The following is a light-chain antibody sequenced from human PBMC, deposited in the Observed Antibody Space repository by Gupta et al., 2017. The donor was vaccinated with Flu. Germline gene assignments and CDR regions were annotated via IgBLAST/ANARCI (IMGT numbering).Light chain of an antibody. CDR1: QSHLHSNGYNY. CDR2: LGS. CDR3: MQARQTPRS. Sequence: DIVMTQSPLSLPVTPGEPASISCRSSQSHLHSNGYNYLDWYLQKPGQSPQLLIYLGSNRASGVPDRFSGSGSGTDFTLKISRVEAEDVGVYYCMQARQTPRSFGQGTKLEIK. V-gene: IGKV2-28*01. J-gene: IGKJ2*03.